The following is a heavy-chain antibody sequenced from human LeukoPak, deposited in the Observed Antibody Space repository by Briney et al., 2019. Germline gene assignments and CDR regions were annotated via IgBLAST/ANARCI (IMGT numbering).Heavy chain of an antibody. V-gene: IGHV3-7*01. CDR3: AREEWIPYYYYYYMDV. Sequence: GGSLRLSCAASGFTFSSYWMSWVRQAPGKGLEWVANIKQDGSEKYYVDSVKGRLTISRENAKNSLYLQMNSLRPEDTAVYYCAREEWIPYYYYYYMDVWGKGTTVTVSS. CDR2: IKQDGSEK. J-gene: IGHJ6*03. CDR1: GFTFSSYW. D-gene: IGHD5-18*01.